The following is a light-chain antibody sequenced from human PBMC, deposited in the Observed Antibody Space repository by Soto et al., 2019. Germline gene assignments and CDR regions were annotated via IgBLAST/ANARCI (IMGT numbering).Light chain of an antibody. CDR2: EVY. Sequence: QSVLTQPPSASGSPGQSVTISCTGTFNDVGGYNYVSWYQQHPGKAPKVIIYEVYKRPSGVPDRFSGSKSGKTASLTVSGLQADDEADYYCSSYTSSSTRVFGTGTKLTVL. J-gene: IGLJ1*01. CDR3: SSYTSSSTRV. CDR1: FNDVGGYNY. V-gene: IGLV2-8*01.